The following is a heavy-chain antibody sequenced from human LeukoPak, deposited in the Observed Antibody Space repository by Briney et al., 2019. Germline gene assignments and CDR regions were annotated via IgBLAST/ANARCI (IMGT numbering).Heavy chain of an antibody. CDR2: ISSSGSTI. Sequence: GGSLRLSCAAPGFTYSSYEMNWVRQAPGKGLEWVSYISSSGSTIYYADSVKGRFTISRDNAKNSLYLQMNSLRAEDTAVYYCARTYYDSSGHRNFDYWGQGTLVTVSS. CDR1: GFTYSSYE. D-gene: IGHD3-22*01. V-gene: IGHV3-48*03. CDR3: ARTYYDSSGHRNFDY. J-gene: IGHJ4*02.